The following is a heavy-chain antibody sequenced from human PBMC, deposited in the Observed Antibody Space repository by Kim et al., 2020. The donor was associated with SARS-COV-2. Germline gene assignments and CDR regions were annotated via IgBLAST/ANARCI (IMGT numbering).Heavy chain of an antibody. CDR3: ARGGVRWLPNY. D-gene: IGHD5-12*01. Sequence: TKYSQKFQGRGTITRDTSASTAYMELSSLRSEDTAVYYCARGGVRWLPNYWGQGTLVTVSS. V-gene: IGHV1-3*01. J-gene: IGHJ4*02. CDR2: T.